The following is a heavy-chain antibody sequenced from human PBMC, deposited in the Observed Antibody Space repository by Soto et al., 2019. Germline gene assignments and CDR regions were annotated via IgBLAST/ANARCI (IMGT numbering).Heavy chain of an antibody. CDR3: ARVNRSSWYGGTHY. Sequence: SETLSLTCAVSSGSISSSNWWSWVRQPPGKGLEWIGEIYHSGSTNYNPSLKSRVTISVDKSKNQFSLKLSSVTAADTAVYYCARVNRSSWYGGTHYWGQGTLVTVSS. CDR1: SGSISSSNW. CDR2: IYHSGST. V-gene: IGHV4-4*02. D-gene: IGHD6-13*01. J-gene: IGHJ4*02.